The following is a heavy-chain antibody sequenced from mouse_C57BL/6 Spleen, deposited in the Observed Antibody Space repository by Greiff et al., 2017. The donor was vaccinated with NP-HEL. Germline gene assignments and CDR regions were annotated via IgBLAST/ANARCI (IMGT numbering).Heavy chain of an antibody. Sequence: EVKLMESGGGLVKPGGSLKLSCAASGFTFSDYGMHWVRQAPEKGLEWVAYISSGSSTIYYADTVKGRFTISRDNAKNTLFLQMTSLVSEDAAMYYCARSGYYGPFDYWGQGTTLTVSS. CDR3: ARSGYYGPFDY. J-gene: IGHJ2*01. V-gene: IGHV5-17*01. CDR1: GFTFSDYG. D-gene: IGHD1-1*01. CDR2: ISSGSSTI.